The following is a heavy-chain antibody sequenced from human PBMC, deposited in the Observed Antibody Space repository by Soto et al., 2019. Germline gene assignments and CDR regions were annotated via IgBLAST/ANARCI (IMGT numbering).Heavy chain of an antibody. D-gene: IGHD1-26*01. CDR2: IVVDSNTA. V-gene: IGHV1-69*06. Sequence: QVVLLQSGAEVKEPGSSVSVSCQVSGSTFNNFAFSWVRQAPGPGPEWMGGIVVDSNTAEYSQRFQDRFTITAATSTDTLYMELGSLTFEDTAVYYCARAIKRWEVNYYFDFWGQGTLVTVSS. J-gene: IGHJ4*02. CDR1: GSTFNNFA. CDR3: ARAIKRWEVNYYFDF.